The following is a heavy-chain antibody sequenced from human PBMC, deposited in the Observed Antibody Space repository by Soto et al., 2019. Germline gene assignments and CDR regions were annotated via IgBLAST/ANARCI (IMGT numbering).Heavy chain of an antibody. J-gene: IGHJ4*02. CDR2: IFYSGNT. D-gene: IGHD6-19*01. Sequence: QLQLQESGPGLVKPSETLSLTCTVSDDSIGRSNYFWGWIRQPPGKGLEWIGNIFYSGNTHYNPYTNSVVIITLTTTNVIITLRVSSVTAADTAVYYCARHLYSGDSSGSFGYWGPGALVIVSS. CDR1: DDSIGRSNYF. CDR3: ARHLYSGDSSGSFGY. V-gene: IGHV4-39*01.